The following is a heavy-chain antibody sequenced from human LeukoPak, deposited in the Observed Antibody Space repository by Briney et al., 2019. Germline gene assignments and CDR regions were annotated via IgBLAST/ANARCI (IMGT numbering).Heavy chain of an antibody. CDR3: ARDSPGTTASDY. CDR1: GFTFDTYR. Sequence: GGSLRLSCAASGFTFDTYRMNWVRQAPGKGLEWVSSISASGSYIYYADSLKGRFTISRDNAKNSLYLQMNSLRAEDTAVYYCARDSPGTTASDYWGQGTLVTVSS. V-gene: IGHV3-21*01. CDR2: ISASGSYI. D-gene: IGHD1-1*01. J-gene: IGHJ4*02.